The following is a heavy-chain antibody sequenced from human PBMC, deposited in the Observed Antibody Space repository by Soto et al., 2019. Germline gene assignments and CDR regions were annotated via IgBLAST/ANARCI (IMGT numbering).Heavy chain of an antibody. V-gene: IGHV3-9*02. D-gene: IGHD2-15*01. J-gene: IGHJ6*02. CDR3: ARDIAAHYYYYAMDV. Sequence: PGGSLRLSCAASGFISDYYAMHWVRQAPGEGLEWVSGISWNSGTIGYADSVKGRVTISRDNAKNSLYLQMNSLRPEDTALYYCARDIAAHYYYYAMDVWGQGTTVTVSS. CDR1: GFISDYYA. CDR2: ISWNSGTI.